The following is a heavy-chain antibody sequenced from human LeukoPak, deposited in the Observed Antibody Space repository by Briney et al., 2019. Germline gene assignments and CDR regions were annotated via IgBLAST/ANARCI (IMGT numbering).Heavy chain of an antibody. V-gene: IGHV3-11*06. CDR3: ARGPIYDILTGYYISYFDY. CDR2: ISSSSSYT. Sequence: GGSLRLSCAASGFTFSDYYMSWIRQAPGKGLEWVSYISSSSSYTNYADSVKGRFIISRDNAKNSLYLQMNSLRAEDTAVYYCARGPIYDILTGYYISYFDYWGQGTLVTVSS. J-gene: IGHJ4*02. CDR1: GFTFSDYY. D-gene: IGHD3-9*01.